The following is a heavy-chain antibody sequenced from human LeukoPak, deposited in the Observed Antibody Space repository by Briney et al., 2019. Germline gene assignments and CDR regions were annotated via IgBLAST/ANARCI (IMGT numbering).Heavy chain of an antibody. V-gene: IGHV3-30*18. J-gene: IGHJ4*02. CDR2: ISYDGSNK. CDR1: GFTFSSYG. D-gene: IGHD1-26*01. Sequence: GGSLRLSCAASGFTFSSYGMHWVRQAPGKGLEWVAVISYDGSNKYYADSVKGRFTISRDNSKNTLYLQMNSLRAEDTAVYYCAKDQVRATRGYVEYWGQGALGTVSS. CDR3: AKDQVRATRGYVEY.